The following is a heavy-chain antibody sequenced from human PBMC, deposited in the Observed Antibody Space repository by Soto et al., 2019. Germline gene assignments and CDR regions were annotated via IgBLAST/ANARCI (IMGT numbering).Heavy chain of an antibody. CDR2: INPSGGST. D-gene: IGHD6-13*01. CDR1: GYTFTSYY. CDR3: ARGDPSIAAAGGGFDY. Sequence: QVQLVQSGAEVKKPGASVKVSCKASGYTFTSYYMHWVRQAPGQGLEWMGIINPSGGSTSYAQKFQGRVTMTRDTSTSTVYMELSSLRSEDTAVYYCARGDPSIAAAGGGFDYWGQGTLVTVSS. J-gene: IGHJ4*02. V-gene: IGHV1-46*01.